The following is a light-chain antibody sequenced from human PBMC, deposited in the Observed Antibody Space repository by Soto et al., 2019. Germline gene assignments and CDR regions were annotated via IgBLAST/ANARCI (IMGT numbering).Light chain of an antibody. CDR3: QQAHIVPFT. CDR1: QSISNY. CDR2: AAS. J-gene: IGKJ5*01. V-gene: IGKV1D-12*01. Sequence: DIQMTQSPSSVSASVGDRVTITCRAGQSISNYLAWDQHKPGKATKLLIYAASALQSGVPLRFSGSGSGTDFTLTISSLQPEDFATYFCQQAHIVPFTFGQGTRLEIK.